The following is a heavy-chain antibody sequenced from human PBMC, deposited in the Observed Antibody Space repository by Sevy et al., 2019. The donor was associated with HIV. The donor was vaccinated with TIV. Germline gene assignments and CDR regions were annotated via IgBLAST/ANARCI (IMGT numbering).Heavy chain of an antibody. D-gene: IGHD5-12*01. CDR1: GFTFSTYP. CDR3: AKGGYGGDYFDY. J-gene: IGHJ4*02. V-gene: IGHV3-23*01. CDR2: LGGSGGST. Sequence: GGFLRLSCAASGFTFSTYPMYWVRQAPGKGLEWVSGLGGSGGSTYYADSVKGRFTISRDNSKNTLYLQMNNLRAEDTALYYCAKGGYGGDYFDYWGQGTLVTVSS.